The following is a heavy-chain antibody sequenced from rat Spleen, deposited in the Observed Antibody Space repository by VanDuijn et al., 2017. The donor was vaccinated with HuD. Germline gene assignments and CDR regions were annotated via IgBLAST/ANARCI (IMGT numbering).Heavy chain of an antibody. V-gene: IGHV2-19*01. D-gene: IGHD1-11*01. CDR2: IWGDGST. CDR3: TRAYGGYTQHWFAY. CDR1: GFTFSDYN. Sequence: VQLVESGGGLVQPGRSLKLSCAASGFTFSDYNMAWVRQPPGKGLEGVGGIWGDGSTEYNSVFKARLTINRDTSKSHVFLKMNSLQSDDTAIYFCTRAYGGYTQHWFAYWGQGTLVTVSS. J-gene: IGHJ3*01.